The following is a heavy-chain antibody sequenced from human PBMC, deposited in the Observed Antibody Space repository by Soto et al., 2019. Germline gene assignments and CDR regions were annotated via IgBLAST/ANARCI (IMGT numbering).Heavy chain of an antibody. CDR1: GGSFSGYY. D-gene: IGHD6-6*01. V-gene: IGHV4-34*01. CDR3: ASVLSSSNPPYYYGMDV. J-gene: IGHJ6*02. CDR2: INHSGST. Sequence: ASETLSLTCAVYGGSFSGYYWSWIRQPPGKGLEWIGEINHSGSTNYNPSLKSRVTISVDTSKNQFSLKLSSVTAADTAVYYRASVLSSSNPPYYYGMDVWGQGTTVTVSS.